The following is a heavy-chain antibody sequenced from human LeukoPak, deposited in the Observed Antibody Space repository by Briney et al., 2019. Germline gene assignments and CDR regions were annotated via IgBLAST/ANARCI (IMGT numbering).Heavy chain of an antibody. CDR2: IDPNSGGT. V-gene: IGHV1-2*02. Sequence: ASVRVSCKASGYTFTGKFIHWVRQAPGRGLEWMGWIDPNSGGTDYAQKFQGRVTMTRDTSIATAYMDLSRLISDDTAVYYCARDRGGLAYFDFWGQGTLVTVSS. J-gene: IGHJ4*02. D-gene: IGHD3-16*01. CDR1: GYTFTGKF. CDR3: ARDRGGLAYFDF.